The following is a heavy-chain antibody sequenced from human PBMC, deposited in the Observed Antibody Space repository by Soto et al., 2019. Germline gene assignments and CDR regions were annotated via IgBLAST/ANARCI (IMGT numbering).Heavy chain of an antibody. Sequence: EVQLLESGGGLVQPGGSLRLSCAASGFTFSSYAMSWVRQAPGKGLEWVSAISGSGISTYYADSVKGRFTISRDNSKYTLYLQMNSLRAEDTPVYYCAKAKDSSSWYPVYFQHWGQGTLVTVSS. D-gene: IGHD6-13*01. J-gene: IGHJ1*01. CDR3: AKAKDSSSWYPVYFQH. V-gene: IGHV3-23*01. CDR2: ISGSGIST. CDR1: GFTFSSYA.